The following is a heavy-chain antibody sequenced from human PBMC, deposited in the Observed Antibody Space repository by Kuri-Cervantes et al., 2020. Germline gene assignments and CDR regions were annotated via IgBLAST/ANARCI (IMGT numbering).Heavy chain of an antibody. J-gene: IGHJ6*02. Sequence: ASVNVSCKASGYTFTSYGISWVRQAPGQGLEWMGWISAYNGNTNYAQKLQGRVTMTTDTSTSTAYMELRSLRSDDTAVYYCARARGYSYGLRYYYYGMDVWGQGTTVTVSS. CDR1: GYTFTSYG. CDR3: ARARGYSYGLRYYYYGMDV. D-gene: IGHD5-18*01. CDR2: ISAYNGNT. V-gene: IGHV1-18*01.